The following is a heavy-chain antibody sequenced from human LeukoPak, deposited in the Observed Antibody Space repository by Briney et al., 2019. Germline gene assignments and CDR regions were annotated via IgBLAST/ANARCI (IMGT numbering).Heavy chain of an antibody. CDR2: ISAYNGNT. J-gene: IGHJ4*02. CDR3: ARDRRTYCSSTSCYPGGY. D-gene: IGHD2-2*01. Sequence: ASVKVSCKASGYTFTSYGISWVRQAPGQGLEWMGWISAYNGNTNYAQKLQGRVTTTTDTSTSTAYMELRSLRSDDTAVYYCARDRRTYCSSTSCYPGGYWGQGTLVTVSS. V-gene: IGHV1-18*01. CDR1: GYTFTSYG.